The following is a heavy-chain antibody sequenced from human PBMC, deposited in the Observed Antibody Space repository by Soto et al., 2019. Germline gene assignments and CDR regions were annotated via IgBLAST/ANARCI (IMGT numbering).Heavy chain of an antibody. J-gene: IGHJ6*02. CDR3: ARAWVDEAARPFGYYYGMDV. V-gene: IGHV4-61*01. CDR2: IYYSGST. CDR1: GGSVSSGSYY. Sequence: SETLSLTCTVSGGSVSSGSYYWSWIRQPPGKGLEGIGYIYYSGSTNYNPSLKSRVTISVDTSKNQFSLKLSSVTAADTAVYYCARAWVDEAARPFGYYYGMDVWGQGTTVTVSS. D-gene: IGHD6-6*01.